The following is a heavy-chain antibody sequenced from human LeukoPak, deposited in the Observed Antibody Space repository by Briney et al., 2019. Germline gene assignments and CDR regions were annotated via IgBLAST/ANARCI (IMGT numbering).Heavy chain of an antibody. CDR3: ARITMVRGVTRGAFDI. CDR2: IDWDDDK. Sequence: RLSGPTLVNPTQTLTLTCTFSGFSLSTSGMCVSWIRQPPGKALEWLARIDWDDDKYYSTSLKTRLTISKDTSKNQVVLTMTNMDPVDTATYYCARITMVRGVTRGAFDIWGQGTMVTVSS. V-gene: IGHV2-70*11. D-gene: IGHD3-10*01. CDR1: GFSLSTSGMC. J-gene: IGHJ3*02.